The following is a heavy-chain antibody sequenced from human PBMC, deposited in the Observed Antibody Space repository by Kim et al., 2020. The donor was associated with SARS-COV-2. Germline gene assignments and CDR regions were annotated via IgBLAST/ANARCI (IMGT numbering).Heavy chain of an antibody. CDR3: AKSSYGYYYYYGMDV. Sequence: SVRGRFTISRDKSKNTLYLQMNSLRAEDTAVYYCAKSSYGYYYYYGMDVWGQGTTVTVSS. J-gene: IGHJ6*02. D-gene: IGHD5-18*01. V-gene: IGHV3-33*03.